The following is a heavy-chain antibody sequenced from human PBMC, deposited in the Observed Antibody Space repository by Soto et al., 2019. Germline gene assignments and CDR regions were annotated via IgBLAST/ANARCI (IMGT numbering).Heavy chain of an antibody. CDR2: ITNSGTTV. J-gene: IGHJ4*02. D-gene: IGHD6-13*01. V-gene: IGHV3-48*02. CDR3: ASGSSNWAYYFDF. Sequence: EVHLVESGGGLVQPGGSLRLPCAASGFTFSSYSLNWVRQAPGKGLEWVSYITNSGTTVYYADSVRGLFTISRDNAKNSLYLEMNSLRDDDTAVYCCASGSSNWAYYFDFWGQGTLVTVSS. CDR1: GFTFSSYS.